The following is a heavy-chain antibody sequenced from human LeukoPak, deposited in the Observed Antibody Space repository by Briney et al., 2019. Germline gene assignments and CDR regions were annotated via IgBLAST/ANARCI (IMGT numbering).Heavy chain of an antibody. CDR2: ISSSGSTI. CDR1: GFTFSDYY. D-gene: IGHD3-22*01. J-gene: IGHJ4*02. V-gene: IGHV3-11*01. Sequence: GGSLRLSCAASGFTFSDYYMSWIRQAPGKGLEWVSYISSSGSTIYYADSVKGRFTISRDNAKNSLYLQMNSLRAEDTAVYYCARGHYYDSSGYLPYYFDYWGQGTLVTVSS. CDR3: ARGHYYDSSGYLPYYFDY.